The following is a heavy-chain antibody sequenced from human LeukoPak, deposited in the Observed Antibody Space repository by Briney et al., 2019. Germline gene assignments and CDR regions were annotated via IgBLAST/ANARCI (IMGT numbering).Heavy chain of an antibody. CDR2: LKSKSDGGTT. Sequence: GGSLRLSCAVSSGFPFSRAWMSWVRQAPGKGLEWVGRLKSKSDGGTTDYAAPVKGRFIISRDDLKNTLFLQMNSLKIEDTAVYYCTTVGYGDNTFDSWGQGTLVTVSS. D-gene: IGHD4-17*01. CDR1: GFPFSRAW. V-gene: IGHV3-15*05. CDR3: TTVGYGDNTFDS. J-gene: IGHJ4*02.